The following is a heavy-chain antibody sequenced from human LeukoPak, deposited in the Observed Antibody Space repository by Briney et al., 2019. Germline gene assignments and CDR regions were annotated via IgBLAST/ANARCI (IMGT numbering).Heavy chain of an antibody. CDR2: IYNGGNT. D-gene: IGHD3-3*01. V-gene: IGHV4-4*09. CDR3: AAGAYEVDC. Sequence: SETLSLTCTVSGVSINTYYASWIRQAPGKGLEFIGFIYNGGNTNYNPSLKSRATISVDTSNNQFSLRLTSVTAADTAMYYCAAGAYEVDCWIQGTLATV. CDR1: GVSINTYY. J-gene: IGHJ4*02.